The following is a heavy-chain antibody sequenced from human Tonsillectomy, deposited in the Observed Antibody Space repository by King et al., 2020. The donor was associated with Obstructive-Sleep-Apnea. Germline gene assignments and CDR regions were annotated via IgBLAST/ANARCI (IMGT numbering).Heavy chain of an antibody. CDR3: ARGVVVPVALSFYYYGLDV. J-gene: IGHJ6*02. CDR2: INHSGST. V-gene: IGHV4-34*01. Sequence: VQLQQWGAGLLKPSETLSLTCAVYGGSFSGYYWSWLRQPPGKGLVWIGEINHSGSTNYNPSLKSRVTISVATSKNQFSLKLSSVTAADTAVYYCARGVVVPVALSFYYYGLDVWGQGTTVTVSS. D-gene: IGHD1-26*01. CDR1: GGSFSGYY.